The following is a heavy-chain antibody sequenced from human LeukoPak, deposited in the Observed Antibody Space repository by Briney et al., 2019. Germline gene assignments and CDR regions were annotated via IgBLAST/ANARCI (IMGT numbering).Heavy chain of an antibody. J-gene: IGHJ4*02. CDR2: IYYSGST. CDR3: ARQSRVDYYGSGSYYNKTLDY. V-gene: IGHV4-39*01. Sequence: SETLSLTCTVSGGSISSSSYYWGWIRQPPGKGLEWIGSIYYSGSTYYNPSLKSRVAISVDTSKNQFSLKLSSVTAADTAVYYCARQSRVDYYGSGSYYNKTLDYWGQGTLVTVSS. CDR1: GGSISSSSYY. D-gene: IGHD3-10*01.